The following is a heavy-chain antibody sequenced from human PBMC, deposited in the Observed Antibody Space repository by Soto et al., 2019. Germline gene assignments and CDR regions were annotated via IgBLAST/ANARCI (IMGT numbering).Heavy chain of an antibody. CDR3: GKRISPATLWGQRNYFYDMDV. Sequence: EVQLLESGGGLVQPGGSLRLSCAASGFTFSIYAMNWVRQAPGRGLEWVSFISSGGDLISYADSVRGRFTISRDNSKNTLYLEMNSLRAEDTAQYYCGKRISPATLWGQRNYFYDMDVWGQGTTVTVSS. CDR2: ISSGGDLI. CDR1: GFTFSIYA. V-gene: IGHV3-23*01. J-gene: IGHJ6*02. D-gene: IGHD1-26*01.